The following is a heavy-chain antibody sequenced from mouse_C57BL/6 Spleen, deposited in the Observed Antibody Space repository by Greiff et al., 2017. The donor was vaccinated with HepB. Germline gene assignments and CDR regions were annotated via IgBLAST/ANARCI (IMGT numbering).Heavy chain of an antibody. J-gene: IGHJ1*03. CDR2: IDPEDGET. CDR1: GFNIKDYY. D-gene: IGHD1-1*01. CDR3: ARSPYGSSYNWYFDV. Sequence: EVKLQESGAELVKPGASVKLSCTASGFNIKDYYMHWVKQRTEQGLEWIGRIDPEDGETKYAPKFQGKATITADTSSNTAYLQLSSLTSEDTAVYYCARSPYGSSYNWYFDVWGTGTTVTVSS. V-gene: IGHV14-2*01.